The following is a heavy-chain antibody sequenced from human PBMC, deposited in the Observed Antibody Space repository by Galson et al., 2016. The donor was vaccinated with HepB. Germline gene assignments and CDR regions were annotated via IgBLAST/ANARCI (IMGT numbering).Heavy chain of an antibody. CDR3: ARTAKLSSSGHYLDY. CDR2: IKKDGSEI. Sequence: SLRLSCAASGFSLGNYWMNWARQAPGKGLEWLANIKKDGSEINYVDSVKGRFTISRDNSENTLYLQMDSLTTEDTAVYYCARTAKLSSSGHYLDYWGQGTLVTVSS. V-gene: IGHV3-7*02. CDR1: GFSLGNYW. D-gene: IGHD1-1*01. J-gene: IGHJ4*02.